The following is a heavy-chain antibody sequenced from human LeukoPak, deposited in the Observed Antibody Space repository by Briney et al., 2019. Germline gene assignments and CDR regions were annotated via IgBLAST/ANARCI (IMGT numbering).Heavy chain of an antibody. CDR2: INAGNGNT. CDR3: ARWGDGFWSGHFDY. D-gene: IGHD3-3*01. CDR1: GYTFTSYA. Sequence: ASVKVSCKASGYTFTSYAMHWVRQAPGQRLEWMGWINAGNGNTKYSQKFQGRVTITRDTSASTAYMELSSLRSEDTAVYYCARWGDGFWSGHFDYWGQGTLVTVSS. V-gene: IGHV1-3*01. J-gene: IGHJ4*02.